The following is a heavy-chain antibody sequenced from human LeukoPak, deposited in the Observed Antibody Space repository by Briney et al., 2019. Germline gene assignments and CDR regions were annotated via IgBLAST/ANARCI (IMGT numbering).Heavy chain of an antibody. CDR1: GFNFTNYN. V-gene: IGHV3-21*01. CDR2: ISSSSSDI. D-gene: IGHD3-3*01. CDR3: ARGPIMVFGVVVPFPMDV. Sequence: PGGSLRLSCVTSGFNFTNYNMNWVRQAPGKGLEWISSISSSSSDIHHVDSVKGRFTVSRDNAKSSLYLQMNSLRGEDTALYFCARGPIMVFGVVVPFPMDVWGKGTTVIVSS. J-gene: IGHJ6*03.